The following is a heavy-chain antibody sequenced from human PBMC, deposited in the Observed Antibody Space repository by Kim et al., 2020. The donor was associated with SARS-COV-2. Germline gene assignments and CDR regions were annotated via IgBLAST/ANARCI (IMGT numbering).Heavy chain of an antibody. CDR3: ASGGHNLYYYYYMDV. D-gene: IGHD1-1*01. J-gene: IGHJ6*03. Sequence: AVILYDGSNKYYADSVKGRFTISSDNSKNTLYLQMNSLRADDTAVYYCASGGHNLYYYYYMDVWCK. CDR2: ILYDGSNK. V-gene: IGHV3-33*01.